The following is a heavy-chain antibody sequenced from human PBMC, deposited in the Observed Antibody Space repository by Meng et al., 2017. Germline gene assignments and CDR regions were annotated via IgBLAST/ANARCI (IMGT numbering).Heavy chain of an antibody. CDR2: IKEDGSEK. D-gene: IGHD3-10*01. CDR1: GSTLSSYW. V-gene: IGHV3-7*03. J-gene: IGHJ3*02. Sequence: GESLKTSCEASGSTLSSYWMSWVRQAPGKGLEWVVNIKEDGSEKQYVDSVKGRFTISRDNAKNSLYLQMNSLRAEDTALYYCAREFFGSGSYYEDDAFDIWGQGTMVTVSS. CDR3: AREFFGSGSYYEDDAFDI.